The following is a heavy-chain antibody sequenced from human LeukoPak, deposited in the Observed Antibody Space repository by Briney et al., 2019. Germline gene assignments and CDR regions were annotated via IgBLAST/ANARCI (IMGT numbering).Heavy chain of an antibody. Sequence: PGGSLRLSCAASGFSVSGKYMNWVRQAPGQGLEWVSVIHIAGDTYYADSVKGRFTISRDNSKNTLYLQMNSLRAEDTAVYYCARGGSSHWSFDYWGRGTLVTVSS. V-gene: IGHV3-66*02. D-gene: IGHD3-3*01. CDR1: GFSVSGKY. J-gene: IGHJ4*02. CDR3: ARGGSSHWSFDY. CDR2: IHIAGDT.